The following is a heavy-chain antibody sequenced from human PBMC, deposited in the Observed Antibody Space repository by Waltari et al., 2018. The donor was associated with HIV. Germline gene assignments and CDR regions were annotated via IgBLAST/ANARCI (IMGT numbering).Heavy chain of an antibody. J-gene: IGHJ1*01. CDR2: VNKSGAT. CDR3: ASSYCSSISCLNN. CDR1: GGSFSGFY. V-gene: IGHV4-34*01. Sequence: QVQLQQWGTGLFTPSETLSPTFAVHGGSFSGFYWSSIPQPPGKGLEATGEVNKSGATNYNRSLKMLVTIAVDTSKAQLSLVLMCLTAADTAVDCCASSYCSSISCLNNWGQGTLVTVGS. D-gene: IGHD2-2*01.